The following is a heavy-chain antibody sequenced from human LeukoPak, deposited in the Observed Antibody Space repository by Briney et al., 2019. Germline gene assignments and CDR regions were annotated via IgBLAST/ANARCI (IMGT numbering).Heavy chain of an antibody. Sequence: SETLSLTCTVSGGSINNYYWGWIRQPPGKGLEWIGYIYYSGYTNYNPSLKSRVTISVDTSKNQFSLKLSSVTAADTAVYYCARNRSVTTTPGFDHWGQGTLVTVSS. CDR1: GGSINNYY. J-gene: IGHJ4*02. CDR2: IYYSGYT. D-gene: IGHD4-17*01. V-gene: IGHV4-59*08. CDR3: ARNRSVTTTPGFDH.